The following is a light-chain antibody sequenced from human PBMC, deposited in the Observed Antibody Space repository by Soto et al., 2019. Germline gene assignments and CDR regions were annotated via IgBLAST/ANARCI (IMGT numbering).Light chain of an antibody. V-gene: IGKV3-15*01. J-gene: IGKJ4*01. CDR1: QSVGYN. CDR2: ATS. CDR3: QQYGDWPLT. Sequence: EIVVTQSPATLSVSPGERATLSCRASQSVGYNFAWYQQKPGQAPRLLLFATSTRATGVPARFSGSGSGTEFTLTISSLQSEDFAVYYCQQYGDWPLTFGGGAKVEIE.